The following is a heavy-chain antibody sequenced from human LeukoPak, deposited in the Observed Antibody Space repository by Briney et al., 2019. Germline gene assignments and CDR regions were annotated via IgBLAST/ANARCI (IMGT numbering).Heavy chain of an antibody. CDR1: GGTFSSYA. CDR3: ATVGVIAAAGTRYFQH. J-gene: IGHJ1*01. CDR2: IIPIFGTA. D-gene: IGHD6-13*01. Sequence: SVKVSCKASGGTFSSYAISWVRQAPGQGLEWMGGIIPIFGTANYAQKFQGRVTITTDKTTSTAYMELSSLRSEDTAVYYCATVGVIAAAGTRYFQHWGQGTLVTVSS. V-gene: IGHV1-69*05.